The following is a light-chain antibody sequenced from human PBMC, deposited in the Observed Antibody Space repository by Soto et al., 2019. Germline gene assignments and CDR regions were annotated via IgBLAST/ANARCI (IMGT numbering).Light chain of an antibody. CDR2: EVR. CDR3: SSYRGGSTYV. J-gene: IGLJ1*01. Sequence: QSVLTQPASVSGSPGQSITISFTGTSSDVGGYEYVSWYQQHPGKAPKLMIYEVRDRPSGVSSRFSGSKSGNTASLTISGLQAEDEADYYCSSYRGGSTYVFGTGTKVTVL. V-gene: IGLV2-14*01. CDR1: SSDVGGYEY.